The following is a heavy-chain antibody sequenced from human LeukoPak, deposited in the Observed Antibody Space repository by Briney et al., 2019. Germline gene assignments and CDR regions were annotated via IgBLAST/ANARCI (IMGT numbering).Heavy chain of an antibody. CDR2: MNPNSGNT. D-gene: IGHD3-22*01. V-gene: IGHV1-8*01. J-gene: IGHJ1*01. CDR1: GYTFTSYD. Sequence: GASVKVSCKAPGYTFTSYDINWVRQATGQGLEWMGWMNPNSGNTGYAQKFQGRVTMTRNTSISTAYMELSSLRSEDTAVYYCARGWGSDSSGYYFDFQHWGQGTLVTVSS. CDR3: ARGWGSDSSGYYFDFQH.